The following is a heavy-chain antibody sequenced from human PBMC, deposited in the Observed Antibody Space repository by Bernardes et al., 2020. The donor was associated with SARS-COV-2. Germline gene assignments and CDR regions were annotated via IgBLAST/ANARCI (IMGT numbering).Heavy chain of an antibody. D-gene: IGHD5-18*01. CDR3: ARLDMDGGQLWAHFDF. J-gene: IGHJ4*02. V-gene: IGHV5-51*01. Sequence: GESLKISCKASGYTFTRQWIGWVRQMPGKGLEWMGIIYPGDSDTMYSPSFQGQVTISADKSFTTAYLQWSSLKASDTAMYYCARLDMDGGQLWAHFDFWGQGTLVTVSS. CDR2: IYPGDSDT. CDR1: GYTFTRQW.